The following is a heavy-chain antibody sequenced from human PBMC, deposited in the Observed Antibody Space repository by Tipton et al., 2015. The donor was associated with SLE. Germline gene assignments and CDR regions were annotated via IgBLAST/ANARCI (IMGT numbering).Heavy chain of an antibody. J-gene: IGHJ4*02. CDR3: AREKEWLRRYFDY. V-gene: IGHV4-34*01. Sequence: TLSLTCTVSGGSISSHYWSWIRQPPGKGLEWIGEINHSGSTNYNPSLKSRVTISVDTSKNQFSLKLSSVTAADTAVYYCAREKEWLRRYFDYWGQGTLVTVSS. D-gene: IGHD3-3*01. CDR1: GGSISSHY. CDR2: INHSGST.